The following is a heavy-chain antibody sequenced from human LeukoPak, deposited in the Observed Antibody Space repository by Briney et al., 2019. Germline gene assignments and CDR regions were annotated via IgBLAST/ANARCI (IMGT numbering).Heavy chain of an antibody. V-gene: IGHV3-23*01. D-gene: IGHD4-11*01. CDR3: AKIQVTTYFLDAFDI. CDR2: ISGSGGST. J-gene: IGHJ3*02. Sequence: GGSLRPSCAASGFTFSGYAMSWVRQAPGKGLEWVSAISGSGGSTYYADSVKGRFTISRDNSKNTLYLQMNSLRAEDTAVYYCAKIQVTTYFLDAFDIWGQGTMVTVSS. CDR1: GFTFSGYA.